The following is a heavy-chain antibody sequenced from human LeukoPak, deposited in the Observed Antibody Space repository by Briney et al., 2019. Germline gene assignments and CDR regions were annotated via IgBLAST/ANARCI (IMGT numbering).Heavy chain of an antibody. D-gene: IGHD6-13*01. J-gene: IGHJ4*02. CDR2: ISAYNGNT. Sequence: ASVKVSCKASGYTFTSYGIGWVRQAPGQGLEWMGWISAYNGNTNYAQKLQGRVTMTTDTSTSTAYMELRSLRSDDTAVYYCARKAYSSSWYVNLSWNHYYFDYWGQGTLVTVSS. CDR1: GYTFTSYG. CDR3: ARKAYSSSWYVNLSWNHYYFDY. V-gene: IGHV1-18*01.